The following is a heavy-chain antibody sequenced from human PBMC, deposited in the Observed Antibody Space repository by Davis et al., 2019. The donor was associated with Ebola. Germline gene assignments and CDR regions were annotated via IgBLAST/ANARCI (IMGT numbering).Heavy chain of an antibody. CDR2: MNPNSGNT. CDR1: GYTFTSYD. D-gene: IGHD4-17*01. V-gene: IGHV1-8*01. CDR3: ARDKYGDYEDY. Sequence: AASVKVSCKASGYTFTSYDINWVRQATGQGLEWMGWMNPNSGNTGYAQKFQGRVTITADESASTAYMELSSLRSEDTAVYYCARDKYGDYEDYWGQGTLVTVSS. J-gene: IGHJ4*02.